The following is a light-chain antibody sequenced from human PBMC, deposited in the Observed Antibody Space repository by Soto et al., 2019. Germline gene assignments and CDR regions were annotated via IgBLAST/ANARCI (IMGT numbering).Light chain of an antibody. J-gene: IGKJ4*01. CDR2: GAS. CDR1: QSVSSN. Sequence: EIVMTQSPATVSVSPGERATLSCRASQSVSSNLVGYQQKHGQAPRLLIFGASTRATGIPARCIGSGSWTEFTLPTISLQSEDFVVYYCRQYNNWPSLTFGGGTKVEIK. V-gene: IGKV3-15*01. CDR3: RQYNNWPSLT.